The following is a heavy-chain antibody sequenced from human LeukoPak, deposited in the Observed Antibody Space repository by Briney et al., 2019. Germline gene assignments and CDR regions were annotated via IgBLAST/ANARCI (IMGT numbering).Heavy chain of an antibody. Sequence: GGSLRLSCAASGFTFSSYSMNWVRQAPGKGLEWVSSISSSSSYIYYADSVKGRFTISRDNTKNSLYLQMNSLRAENTAVYYCARDSLGRGVLRYFVWLLPNDYWGQGTLVTVSS. D-gene: IGHD3-9*01. V-gene: IGHV3-21*01. J-gene: IGHJ4*02. CDR1: GFTFSSYS. CDR3: ARDSLGRGVLRYFVWLLPNDY. CDR2: ISSSSSYI.